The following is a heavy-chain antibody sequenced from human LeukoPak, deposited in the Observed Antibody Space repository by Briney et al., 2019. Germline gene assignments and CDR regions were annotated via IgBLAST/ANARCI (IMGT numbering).Heavy chain of an antibody. CDR1: GYTFTSYA. D-gene: IGHD2-2*01. V-gene: IGHV1-3*01. CDR3: ARDRAKMIVVPAAPFDP. Sequence: ASVKVSCKASGYTFTSYAMHWVRQAPGQRLEWMGRINAGNGNTKYSQKFQGRVTITRDTSASTAYMELSSLRSEDTAVYYCARDRAKMIVVPAAPFDPWGQGTLVTVSS. CDR2: INAGNGNT. J-gene: IGHJ5*02.